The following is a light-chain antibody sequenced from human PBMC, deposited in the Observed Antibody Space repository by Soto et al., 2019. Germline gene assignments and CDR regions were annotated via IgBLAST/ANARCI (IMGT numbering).Light chain of an antibody. CDR3: QQTYTTPFT. CDR2: VGC. V-gene: IGKV1-39*01. Sequence: DIQMTQSPSSLSASVGDRVTITCRASQSISSYLSWYQQKPAKAPKRLIYVGCTLQSGVPSRFSDSGYGTDLNLAIRSLQPEDYAAYFCQQTYTTPFTFGGGTEVDVK. CDR1: QSISSY. J-gene: IGKJ4*01.